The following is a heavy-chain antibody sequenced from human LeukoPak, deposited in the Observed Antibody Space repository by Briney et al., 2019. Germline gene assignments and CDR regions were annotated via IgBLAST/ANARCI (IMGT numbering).Heavy chain of an antibody. Sequence: ASVKVTCKASGYTFTGHYLHWVRQAPGQGLEWMGWINPNIGDTNYAQKIQGRVTMTRDTSINTAYMELSRLISDDMAVYYCVRGDDYTSTRPFDYWGQGTPVTVSS. CDR2: INPNIGDT. CDR1: GYTFTGHY. D-gene: IGHD2-2*02. J-gene: IGHJ4*02. V-gene: IGHV1-2*02. CDR3: VRGDDYTSTRPFDY.